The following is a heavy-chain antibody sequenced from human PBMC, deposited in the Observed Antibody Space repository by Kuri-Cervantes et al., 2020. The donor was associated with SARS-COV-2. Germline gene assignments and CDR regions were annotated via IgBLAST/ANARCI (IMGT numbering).Heavy chain of an antibody. CDR1: GGSFSGYY. D-gene: IGHD6-19*01. Sequence: ESLKISCAVYGGSFSGYYWSWIRQPPGKGLEWIGEINHSGSTNYNPSLKSRVTISVGTSKNQFSLKLSSVTAADTAVYYCARDASRGAVAGFDYWGQGTLVTVSS. J-gene: IGHJ4*02. CDR3: ARDASRGAVAGFDY. CDR2: INHSGST. V-gene: IGHV4-34*01.